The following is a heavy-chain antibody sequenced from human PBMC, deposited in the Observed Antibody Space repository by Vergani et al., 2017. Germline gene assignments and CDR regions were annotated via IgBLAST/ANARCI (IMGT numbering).Heavy chain of an antibody. D-gene: IGHD3-10*01. CDR1: GFSLSTSGVG. Sequence: QITLKESGPTLVKPTQTLTLTCTFSGFSLSTSGVGVGWIRQPPGKALEWLALIYWDDDKRYSPSLKSRLTITKDTSKNQVVLTMTNMDPVDTATYYYAHSNVLLWFGELLVWYNWFDPWGQGTLVTVSS. CDR3: AHSNVLLWFGELLVWYNWFDP. J-gene: IGHJ5*02. CDR2: IYWDDDK. V-gene: IGHV2-5*02.